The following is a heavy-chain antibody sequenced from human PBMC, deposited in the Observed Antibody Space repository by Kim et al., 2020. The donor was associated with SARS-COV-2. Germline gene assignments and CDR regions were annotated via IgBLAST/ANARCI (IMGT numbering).Heavy chain of an antibody. CDR3: VTSSHSYCSGGTCFFPY. V-gene: IGHV3-48*03. CDR1: GFTFGAFE. D-gene: IGHD2-15*01. J-gene: IGHJ4*02. Sequence: GGSLRLSCAASGFTFGAFEMNWVRQAPGKGLEWLSFISFNGDSKYYADSVKGRFTISRDNAKNSLYLQMNSLGADDTALYFCVTSSHSYCSGGTCFFPYWGQGTLVTVSS. CDR2: ISFNGDSK.